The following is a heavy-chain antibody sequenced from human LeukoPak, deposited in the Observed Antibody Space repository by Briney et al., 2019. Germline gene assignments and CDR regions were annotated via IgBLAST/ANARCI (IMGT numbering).Heavy chain of an antibody. V-gene: IGHV1-8*01. CDR2: MNPNSGNT. CDR3: ARDRHWSTIFGVVTRGYYYYMDV. Sequence: GASVKVSCKASGYTFTSYDINWVRQATGQGLEWMGWMNPNSGNTGYAQKFQGRVTMTTDTSTSTAYMELRSLRSDDTAVYYCARDRHWSTIFGVVTRGYYYYMDVWGKGTTVTVSS. J-gene: IGHJ6*03. D-gene: IGHD3-3*01. CDR1: GYTFTSYD.